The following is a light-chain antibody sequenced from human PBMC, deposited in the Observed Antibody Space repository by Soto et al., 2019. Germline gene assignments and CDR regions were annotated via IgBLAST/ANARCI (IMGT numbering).Light chain of an antibody. CDR3: QQRSNWPVT. CDR1: QSVSNSY. Sequence: EIGLTQSPGTLSLSPWERATLSFRSSQSVSNSYLAWYQQKPGQAPRLLIYAASTRATGIPERFSGSGSGTDFTLTISRLEPEDFAVYYCQQRSNWPVTFGQGAKVDIK. V-gene: IGKV3D-20*02. CDR2: AAS. J-gene: IGKJ1*01.